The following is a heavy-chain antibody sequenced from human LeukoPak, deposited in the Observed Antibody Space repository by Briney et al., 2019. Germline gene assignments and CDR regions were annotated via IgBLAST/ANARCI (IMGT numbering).Heavy chain of an antibody. V-gene: IGHV5-51*01. Sequence: RESLKISCKGSVYSLTSYCIGWVRQMPGKGLEWMGIIYPGDSDTRYSPSFQGQVTISADKSISTAFLQWSSLKASDTAMYYCARSIAATAPGVDFWGQGTLVTVSS. CDR1: VYSLTSYC. J-gene: IGHJ4*02. CDR3: ARSIAATAPGVDF. CDR2: IYPGDSDT. D-gene: IGHD6-13*01.